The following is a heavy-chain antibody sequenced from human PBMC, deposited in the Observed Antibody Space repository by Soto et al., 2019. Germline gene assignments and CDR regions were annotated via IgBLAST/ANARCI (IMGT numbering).Heavy chain of an antibody. CDR3: AHKGPEDWPLDY. CDR2: IYWDDSK. J-gene: IGHJ4*02. CDR1: GFSLSTSGVG. Sequence: QITLKXSXPXXVRPTQTLTLTCAFSGFSLSTSGVGVGWIRQPPGKALEWLAVIYWDDSKHYSPSLRSRLTITKDTSKNQVVLTMTNMDPMDTGTYYCAHKGPEDWPLDYWGQGTLVTVSS. V-gene: IGHV2-5*02. D-gene: IGHD3-9*01.